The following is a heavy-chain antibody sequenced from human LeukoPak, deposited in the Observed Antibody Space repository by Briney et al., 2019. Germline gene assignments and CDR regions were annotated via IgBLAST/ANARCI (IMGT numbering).Heavy chain of an antibody. CDR1: GGSISDYY. J-gene: IGHJ2*01. CDR2: IYSSGRT. Sequence: SETLSLTCSVSGGSISDYYWSWIRQSPGKGLEWIGYIYSSGRTMYNASLKTRVTISLDTSRNQFSLRLKSVTAADTAVFYCARHFSSVDWYFALWGRGTLVTVSS. D-gene: IGHD4-23*01. V-gene: IGHV4-59*08. CDR3: ARHFSSVDWYFAL.